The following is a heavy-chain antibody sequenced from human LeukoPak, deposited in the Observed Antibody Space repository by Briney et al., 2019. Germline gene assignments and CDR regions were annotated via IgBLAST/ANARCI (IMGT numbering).Heavy chain of an antibody. Sequence: RSLRLSCAASGFTFRNFGMHWVRQAPGKGLEWVAVIWYDGNNKYYADSVKGRFTISRDNSKNTLYLQMKSLRAEDTAVYYCARDYHGLDYWGQGTLVTVSS. V-gene: IGHV3-33*01. CDR1: GFTFRNFG. CDR3: ARDYHGLDY. CDR2: IWYDGNNK. J-gene: IGHJ4*02. D-gene: IGHD2-2*01.